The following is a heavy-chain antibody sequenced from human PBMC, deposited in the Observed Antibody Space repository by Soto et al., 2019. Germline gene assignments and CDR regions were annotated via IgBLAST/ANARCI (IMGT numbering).Heavy chain of an antibody. V-gene: IGHV3-48*01. Sequence: EVQLVESGGGLVQPGGSLRLSCAASGFTFRSYSMNWVRQAPGKGLEWVSYISSSSSTIYYADSVKGRFTISRDNAKNSLYLQMNSLRAEDTAVYYCARERDYCSSTSCPTPYIDYWGQGTLVTVSS. CDR3: ARERDYCSSTSCPTPYIDY. J-gene: IGHJ4*02. D-gene: IGHD2-2*01. CDR2: ISSSSSTI. CDR1: GFTFRSYS.